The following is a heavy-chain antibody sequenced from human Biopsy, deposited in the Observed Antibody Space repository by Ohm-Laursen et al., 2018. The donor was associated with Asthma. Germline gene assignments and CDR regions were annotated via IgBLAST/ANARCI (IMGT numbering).Heavy chain of an antibody. V-gene: IGHV3-53*01. D-gene: IGHD3-22*01. CDR3: ARGDSSNWSHYYFDY. CDR2: IYSGGTS. CDR1: GFAVSRDY. Sequence: SLRLSCSALGFAVSRDYMFWVRQAPGKGLEWVSVIYSGGTSRTADSVRGRFTISRDYSKNTLYLQMHSLRAEDTAVYYCARGDSSNWSHYYFDYWGQGTLVTVSS. J-gene: IGHJ4*02.